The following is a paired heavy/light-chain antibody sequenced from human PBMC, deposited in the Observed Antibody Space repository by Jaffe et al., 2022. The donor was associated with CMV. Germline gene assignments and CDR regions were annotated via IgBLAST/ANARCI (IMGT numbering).Heavy chain of an antibody. D-gene: IGHD4-17*01. J-gene: IGHJ5*02. CDR3: TTDLWDLADYGDPNVSGWFDP. CDR1: GFTFSNAW. Sequence: EVQLVESGGGLVKPGGSLRLSCAASGFTFSNAWMSWVRQAPGKGLEWVGRIKSKTDGGTTDYAAPVKGRFTISRDDSKNTLYLQMNSLKTEDTAVYYCTTDLWDLADYGDPNVSGWFDPWGQGTLVTVSS. V-gene: IGHV3-15*01. CDR2: IKSKTDGGTT.
Light chain of an antibody. CDR1: SSDVGGYNY. CDR3: SSYTSSSRV. CDR2: DVS. Sequence: QSALTQPASVSGSPGQSITISCTGTSSDVGGYNYVSWYQQHPGKAPKLMIYDVSNRPSGVSNRFSGSKSGNTASLTISGLQAEDEADYYCSSYTSSSRVFGGGTKLTVL. J-gene: IGLJ3*02. V-gene: IGLV2-14*03.